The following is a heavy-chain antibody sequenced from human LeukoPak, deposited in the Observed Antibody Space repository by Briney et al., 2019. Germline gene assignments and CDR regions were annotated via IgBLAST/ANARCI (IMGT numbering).Heavy chain of an antibody. CDR1: GFTFSEYG. CDR3: AKERTRVTGGWT. V-gene: IGHV3-30*02. J-gene: IGHJ5*02. CDR2: MRYDGKNK. Sequence: PGGSLRPSCAASGFTFSEYGFHWVRQAPGKGLEWVTFMRYDGKNKYFADSVKGRFTISRDNSKNTVYLQMDSLRAEDTAMYYCAKERTRVTGGWTWGQGTLVTVSS. D-gene: IGHD2-21*02.